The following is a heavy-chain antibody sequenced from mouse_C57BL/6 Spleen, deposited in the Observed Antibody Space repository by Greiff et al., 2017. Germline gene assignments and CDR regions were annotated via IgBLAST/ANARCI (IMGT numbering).Heavy chain of an antibody. Sequence: VKLQESGAELVKPGASVKISCKASGYAFSSYWLNWVKQRPGKGLEWLGQIYPGDGDTNYNGKFKGKGTLTADKSSSTAYMQLSSLTSEDSAVYFSARWGGYDYYAMGYWGQGTSVTVSS. CDR2: IYPGDGDT. J-gene: IGHJ4*01. CDR1: GYAFSSYW. V-gene: IGHV1-80*01. D-gene: IGHD2-2*01. CDR3: ARWGGYDYYAMGY.